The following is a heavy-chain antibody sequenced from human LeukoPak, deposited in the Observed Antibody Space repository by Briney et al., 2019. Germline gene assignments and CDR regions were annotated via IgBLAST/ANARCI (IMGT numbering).Heavy chain of an antibody. CDR3: ARARGYCSGGSCYYYFDY. Sequence: SVKVSCKASGGTFSSYAISWVRQAPGHGLEWRGGIIPIFGTANYAQKFQGRVTIAADKSTSTAYMELSSLRSEDTAVYYCARARGYCSGGSCYYYFDYWGQGTLVAVSS. D-gene: IGHD2-15*01. CDR1: GGTFSSYA. J-gene: IGHJ4*02. CDR2: IIPIFGTA. V-gene: IGHV1-69*06.